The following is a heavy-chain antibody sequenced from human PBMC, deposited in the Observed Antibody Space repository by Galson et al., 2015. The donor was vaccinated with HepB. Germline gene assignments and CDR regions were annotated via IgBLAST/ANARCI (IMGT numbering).Heavy chain of an antibody. Sequence: SVKVSCKASGYTFSSQGVTWVRQAPGQGLEWMGWISGYNGNTNYAQKFQGRVTMTTDTSTRIAYMELRSLRSDDTAVYYCARGVNYYYSMDVWGQGTTVTVSS. CDR2: ISGYNGNT. CDR3: ARGVNYYYSMDV. CDR1: GYTFSSQG. J-gene: IGHJ6*02. V-gene: IGHV1-18*01. D-gene: IGHD4-11*01.